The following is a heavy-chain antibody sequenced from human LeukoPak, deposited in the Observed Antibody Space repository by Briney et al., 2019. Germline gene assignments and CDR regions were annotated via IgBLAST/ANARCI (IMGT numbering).Heavy chain of an antibody. CDR2: IYYSGST. V-gene: IGHV4-39*01. J-gene: IGHJ3*02. Sequence: KPSETLSLTCTVSGGSISSGSYYWSWIRQPAGKGLEWIGRIYYSGSTYYNPSLKSRVTISVDTSKNQFSLKLSSVTAADTAVYYCASLQRYSGSPAAFDIWGQGTMVTVSS. CDR3: ASLQRYSGSPAAFDI. CDR1: GGSISSGSYY. D-gene: IGHD1-26*01.